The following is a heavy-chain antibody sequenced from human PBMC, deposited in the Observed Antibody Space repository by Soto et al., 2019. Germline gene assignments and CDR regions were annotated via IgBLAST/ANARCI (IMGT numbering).Heavy chain of an antibody. CDR3: ASRSHIVLAQT. Sequence: SETLSLTCIVSGASFSDANYYWVWIRQPPGEGLEWIGSFYYDGRTYYNASLKRRVTISVDTSKNHFSLMLTSVTAADTAVYYCASRSHIVLAQTWGQGTLVTVSS. D-gene: IGHD5-12*01. J-gene: IGHJ4*02. CDR2: FYYDGRT. V-gene: IGHV4-39*02. CDR1: GASFSDANYY.